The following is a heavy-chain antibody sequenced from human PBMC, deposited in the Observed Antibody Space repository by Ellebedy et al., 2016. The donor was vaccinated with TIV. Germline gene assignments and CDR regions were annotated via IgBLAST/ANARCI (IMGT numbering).Heavy chain of an antibody. CDR2: IKQDGSEK. D-gene: IGHD1/OR15-1a*01. J-gene: IGHJ4*03. Sequence: PGGSLRLSCAASGFTFSDYWMSWVRQVPGKGLEWVANIKQDGSEKWYVDSVKGRFTISRDNAKNSLYLQMSSLRADDTAVYYCARDQGWAYPGSTRFDYWGQGTLVTVSS. CDR1: GFTFSDYW. V-gene: IGHV3-7*01. CDR3: ARDQGWAYPGSTRFDY.